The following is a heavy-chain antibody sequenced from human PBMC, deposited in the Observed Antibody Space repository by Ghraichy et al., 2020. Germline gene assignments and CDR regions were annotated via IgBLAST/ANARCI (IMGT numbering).Heavy chain of an antibody. CDR1: GFTFSSYA. CDR2: ISYDGSNK. V-gene: IGHV3-30-3*01. CDR3: ARDDGGKDY. J-gene: IGHJ4*02. D-gene: IGHD4-23*01. Sequence: GSLRLSCAASGFTFSSYAMHWVRQAPGKGLEWVAVISYDGSNKYYADSVKGRFTISRDNSKNTLYLQMNSLRAEDTAVYYCARDDGGKDYWGQGTLVTVSS.